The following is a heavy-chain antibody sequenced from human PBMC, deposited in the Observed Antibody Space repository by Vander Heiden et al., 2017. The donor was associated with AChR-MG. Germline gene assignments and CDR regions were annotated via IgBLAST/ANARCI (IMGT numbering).Heavy chain of an antibody. CDR2: IYYSGST. CDR1: GGSISSGDYY. D-gene: IGHD6-13*01. Sequence: QVQLQESGPGLVKPSQTLSLTCTVSGGSISSGDYYWRGIRPPPGKGLAWIGYIYYSGSTYYNPSLKSRVTISVDTSKNQFSLKLSSVTAADTAVYYCARASFAPWQLVRGSIYYYYMDVWGKGTTVTVSS. J-gene: IGHJ6*03. CDR3: ARASFAPWQLVRGSIYYYYMDV. V-gene: IGHV4-30-4*01.